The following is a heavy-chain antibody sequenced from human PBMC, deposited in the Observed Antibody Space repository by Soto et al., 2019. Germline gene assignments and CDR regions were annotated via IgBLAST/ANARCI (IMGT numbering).Heavy chain of an antibody. J-gene: IGHJ4*02. CDR3: ARLNLFSSELDY. CDR1: GGSISNHY. Sequence: SQTLSLTCTVSGGSISNHYWSWILQPPGKGLEWIGYIYYSGSTNYNPSLKSRVTISVDTSKNQFSLKLSSVTAADTAVYYCARLNLFSSELDYWGQGTLVTVSS. D-gene: IGHD1-26*01. CDR2: IYYSGST. V-gene: IGHV4-59*08.